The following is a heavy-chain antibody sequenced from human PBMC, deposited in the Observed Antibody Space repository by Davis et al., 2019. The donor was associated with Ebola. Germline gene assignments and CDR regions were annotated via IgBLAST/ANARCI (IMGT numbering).Heavy chain of an antibody. CDR3: AHSYCSGGSCDWGSDYYGMDV. J-gene: IGHJ6*04. D-gene: IGHD2-15*01. Sequence: ASVKVSCKASGYTFTSYAMNWVRQAPGQGLEWMGRINPNSGGTNYAQKFQGRVTMTRDTSISTAYMELSRLRSDDTAVYYCAHSYCSGGSCDWGSDYYGMDVWGKGTTVTVSS. CDR1: GYTFTSYA. CDR2: INPNSGGT. V-gene: IGHV1-2*06.